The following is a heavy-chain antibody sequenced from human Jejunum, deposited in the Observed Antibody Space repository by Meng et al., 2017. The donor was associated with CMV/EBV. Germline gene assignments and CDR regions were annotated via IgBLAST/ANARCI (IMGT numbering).Heavy chain of an antibody. CDR3: AKQMPWNYYYGMDL. D-gene: IGHD2-2*01. J-gene: IGHJ6*02. Sequence: SGVTFSTSEMNWVRQAPGKGLEWVAYISTGGSTIYYADSMEGRFTISRDNAKNSLYLQMNSLRAEDTAVYYCAKQMPWNYYYGMDLWGQGTTVTVSS. CDR2: ISTGGSTI. V-gene: IGHV3-48*03. CDR1: GVTFSTSE.